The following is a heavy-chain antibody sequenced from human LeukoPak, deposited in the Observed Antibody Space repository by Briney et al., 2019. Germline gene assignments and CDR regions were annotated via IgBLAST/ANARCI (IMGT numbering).Heavy chain of an antibody. CDR1: GFTFSSYW. J-gene: IGHJ6*03. CDR3: AREGSSWYNYYYYYYMDV. Sequence: GGSLRLSCAASGFTFSSYWMSWVRQAPGKGLEWVANIKQDGSEKYYVDSVKGRFTISRDNAKNSLYLQMNSLRAEDTAVYYCAREGSSWYNYYYYYYMDVWGKGTTVTISS. CDR2: IKQDGSEK. D-gene: IGHD6-13*01. V-gene: IGHV3-7*01.